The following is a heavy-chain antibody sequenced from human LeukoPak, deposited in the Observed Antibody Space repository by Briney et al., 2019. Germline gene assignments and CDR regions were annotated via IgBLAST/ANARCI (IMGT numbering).Heavy chain of an antibody. CDR1: GYSINSGYY. D-gene: IGHD6-19*01. Sequence: TSETLSLTCTVSGYSINSGYYWGWIRQPPGKGLEWIGSIYHSGSTYYNPSLKSRVTISVDTSKNQFSLKLSSVTAADTAVYYCARGAAVAGTFDYWGQGTLVTVSS. CDR3: ARGAAVAGTFDY. CDR2: IYHSGST. J-gene: IGHJ4*02. V-gene: IGHV4-38-2*02.